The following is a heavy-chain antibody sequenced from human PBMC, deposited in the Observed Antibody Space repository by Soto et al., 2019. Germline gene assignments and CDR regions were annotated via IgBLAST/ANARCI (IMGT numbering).Heavy chain of an antibody. Sequence: QVQLVESGGGVVQPGRSLRLSCAASGFTFSSYGMYWVRQAPGKGLEWVAVIWYDGSNKYYADSVKGRFTISRDNSKNTLYLQMNSLRAEDTAVYYCARERIQYRALGWFDPWGQGTLVTVSS. CDR2: IWYDGSNK. CDR3: ARERIQYRALGWFDP. CDR1: GFTFSSYG. D-gene: IGHD4-4*01. V-gene: IGHV3-33*01. J-gene: IGHJ5*02.